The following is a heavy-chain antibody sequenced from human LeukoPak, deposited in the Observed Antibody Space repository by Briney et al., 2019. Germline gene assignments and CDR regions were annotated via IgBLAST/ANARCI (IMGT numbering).Heavy chain of an antibody. CDR1: GYTFSSYE. Sequence: GGSLRLSCAASGYTFSSYEVNWVRQAPREALEWVSYISSSGNTKYYADSVKGRFTISRDNAKNSLYLQMISLRAEDTALYYCARVEGFIDYWGQGTLVTVSS. V-gene: IGHV3-48*03. CDR3: ARVEGFIDY. CDR2: ISSSGNTK. D-gene: IGHD3-16*02. J-gene: IGHJ4*02.